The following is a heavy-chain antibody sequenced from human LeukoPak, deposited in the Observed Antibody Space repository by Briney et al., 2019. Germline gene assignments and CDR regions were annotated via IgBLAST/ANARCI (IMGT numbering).Heavy chain of an antibody. CDR3: ARDRIEQQRTLGRSTSYYNYYYMDV. J-gene: IGHJ6*03. V-gene: IGHV3-7*01. CDR2: IKQDGSEK. Sequence: GGSLRLSCAASGFTFSSYWMSWVRQAPGKGLEWVANIKQDGSEKYYVDPVKGRFTISRDNAKNSLYLQMNSLRAEDTAVYYCARDRIEQQRTLGRSTSYYNYYYMDVWGKGTTVTVSS. CDR1: GFTFSSYW. D-gene: IGHD6-13*01.